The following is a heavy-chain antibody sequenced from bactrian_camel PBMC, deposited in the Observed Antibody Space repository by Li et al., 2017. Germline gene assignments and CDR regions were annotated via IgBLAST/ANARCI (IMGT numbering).Heavy chain of an antibody. CDR1: GYTSTTSC. J-gene: IGHJ4*01. CDR2: IDRDGRA. CDR3: AEGRGSRGEHCYSLNY. Sequence: HVQLVESGGGSLQAGESRRLSCVTSGYTSTTSCVAWVRQAPGKQREGVVSIDRDGRATYADSVKGRFTISRDGAKNIIALQMDSLKPEDTATYYCAEGRGSRGEHCYSLNYWGQGTQVTVS. V-gene: IGHV3S53*01. D-gene: IGHD6*01.